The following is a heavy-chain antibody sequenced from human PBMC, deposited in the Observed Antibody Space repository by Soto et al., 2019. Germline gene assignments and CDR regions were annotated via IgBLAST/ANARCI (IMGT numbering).Heavy chain of an antibody. CDR2: MNPNSGNT. V-gene: IGHV1-8*01. CDR1: GYTFTSYD. Sequence: ASVKVSCKASGYTFTSYDITWVRQATGQGLEWMGWMNPNSGNTGYAQKFQGRVTMTRNTSISTAYMELSSLRSEDTAVYYCARGYGFLEWLRDAFDIWGQGTMVTAS. D-gene: IGHD3-3*01. CDR3: ARGYGFLEWLRDAFDI. J-gene: IGHJ3*02.